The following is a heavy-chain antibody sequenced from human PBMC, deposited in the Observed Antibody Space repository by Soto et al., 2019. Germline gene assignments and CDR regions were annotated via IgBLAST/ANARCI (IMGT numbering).Heavy chain of an antibody. Sequence: SETLSLTCAVSGGSISSGGYSWSWIRQPPGKGLEWIGYIYHSGSTYYNPSLKSRVTISVDRSKNQFSLKLSSVTAADTAVYYCARSYCSGGSCYRRWFDPWGQGTLVTVSS. CDR1: GGSISSGGYS. J-gene: IGHJ5*02. D-gene: IGHD2-15*01. CDR2: IYHSGST. V-gene: IGHV4-30-2*01. CDR3: ARSYCSGGSCYRRWFDP.